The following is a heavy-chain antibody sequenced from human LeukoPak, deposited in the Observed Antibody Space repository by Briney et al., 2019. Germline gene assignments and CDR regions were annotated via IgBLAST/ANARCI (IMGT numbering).Heavy chain of an antibody. J-gene: IGHJ3*02. CDR1: GFISSSYA. Sequence: GGSLRLSCAVSGFISSSYALHWVRQAPGKGLDWVAVISDDGTNKYYADSVKGRFTISRDNSKNTLYLQMNSLRTEDTAIYYCARVDDLDAFDIWGQGTMVTVSS. CDR3: ARVDDLDAFDI. CDR2: ISDDGTNK. D-gene: IGHD2-2*03. V-gene: IGHV3-30*14.